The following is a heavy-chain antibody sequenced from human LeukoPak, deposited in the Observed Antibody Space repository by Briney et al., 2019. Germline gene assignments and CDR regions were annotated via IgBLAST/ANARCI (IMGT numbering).Heavy chain of an antibody. CDR2: IYYSGST. D-gene: IGHD2-15*01. J-gene: IGHJ4*02. V-gene: IGHV4-59*12. CDR3: ARGVRYCSGGSCYTGRYYFDY. CDR1: GGSISSYY. Sequence: SETLSLTCTVSGGSISSYYWSWIRQPPGKGLEWIGYIYYSGSTNYNPSLKSRVTISVDTSKNQFSLKLSSVTAADTAVYYCARGVRYCSGGSCYTGRYYFDYWGQGTLVTVSS.